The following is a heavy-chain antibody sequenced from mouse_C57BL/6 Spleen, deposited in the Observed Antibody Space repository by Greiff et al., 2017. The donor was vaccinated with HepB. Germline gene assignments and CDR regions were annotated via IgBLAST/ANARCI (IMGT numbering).Heavy chain of an antibody. V-gene: IGHV1-61*01. CDR1: GYTFTSYW. D-gene: IGHD3-3*01. CDR3: ARREGRYFDV. CDR2: IYPSDSET. J-gene: IGHJ1*03. Sequence: QVQLQQSGAELVRPGSSVKLSCKASGYTFTSYWMDWVKQRPGQGLEWIGNIYPSDSETHYNQKFKDKATLTVDKSSSTAYMQLSSLTSEDSAVYYCARREGRYFDVWGTGTTVTVSS.